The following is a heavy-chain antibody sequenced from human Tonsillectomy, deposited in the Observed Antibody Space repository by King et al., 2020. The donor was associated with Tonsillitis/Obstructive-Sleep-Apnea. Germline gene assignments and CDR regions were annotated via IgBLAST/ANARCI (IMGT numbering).Heavy chain of an antibody. V-gene: IGHV4-39*01. CDR1: GDSISSTTYY. CDR2: IYYSGTT. D-gene: IGHD1-14*01. J-gene: IGHJ6*03. Sequence: QLQESGPGLVKPSETLSLTCTVSGDSISSTTYYWGWIRQPPXKGLEWIGXIYYSGTTYYNPSLESRVTXSVDTSKKQFSLTVSSLTATETAVYYCARHYPEXRNSSYYYMDVWGXXXTVTVSS. CDR3: ARHYPEXRNSSYYYMDV.